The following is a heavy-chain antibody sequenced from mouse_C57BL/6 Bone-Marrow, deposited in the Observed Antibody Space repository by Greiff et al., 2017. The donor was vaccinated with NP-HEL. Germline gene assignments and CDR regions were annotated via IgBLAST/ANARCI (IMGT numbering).Heavy chain of an antibody. Sequence: DVHLVESEGGLVQPGSSMKLSCTASGFTFSDYYMAWVRQVPEKGLEWVANINYDGSSTYYLDSLKSRFIISRDNAKNILYLQMSSLKSEDTATYYCARPSYYGSSPYWYFDVWGTGTTVTVSS. D-gene: IGHD1-1*01. V-gene: IGHV5-16*01. CDR1: GFTFSDYY. CDR3: ARPSYYGSSPYWYFDV. J-gene: IGHJ1*03. CDR2: INYDGSST.